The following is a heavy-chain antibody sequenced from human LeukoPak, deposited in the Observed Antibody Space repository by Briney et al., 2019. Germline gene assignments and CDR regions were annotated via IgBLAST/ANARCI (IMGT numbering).Heavy chain of an antibody. D-gene: IGHD2-2*01. CDR2: ISYDGSNK. J-gene: IGHJ4*02. CDR1: GFTFSSYA. CDR3: ARDPGYCSSTSCYYYLDY. Sequence: GGSLRLSCAASGFTFSSYAMHWVRQAPGKGLEWVAVISYDGSNKYYADSVKGRFTISRDNSKNTLYLQMNSLRAEDTAVYYCARDPGYCSSTSCYYYLDYWGQGTLVTVSP. V-gene: IGHV3-30-3*01.